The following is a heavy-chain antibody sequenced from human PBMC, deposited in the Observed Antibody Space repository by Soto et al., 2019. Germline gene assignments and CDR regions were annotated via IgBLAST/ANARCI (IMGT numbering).Heavy chain of an antibody. J-gene: IGHJ3*02. CDR2: INQDGSVK. Sequence: EVQLVESGGGLVQSGGSLRLSCAASGDTFPGHWMNWVRQAPGKGLEWVANINQDGSVKYYMDSVKGRFTISRDNAKKSLYLQMNSLRAEDTAVYYCAGDPDPIEGVAFDIWGQGTMVTVSS. V-gene: IGHV3-7*01. CDR1: GDTFPGHW. CDR3: AGDPDPIEGVAFDI. D-gene: IGHD2-21*01.